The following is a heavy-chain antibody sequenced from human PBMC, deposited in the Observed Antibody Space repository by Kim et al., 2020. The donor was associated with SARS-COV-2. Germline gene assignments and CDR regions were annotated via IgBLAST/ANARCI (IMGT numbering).Heavy chain of an antibody. V-gene: IGHV3-64D*09. Sequence: HADSRKVRFTISIDNSKNTLYLHMSRRRAEDTAVYYCVKVPLLGTTVDYWGQGTLVTVSS. J-gene: IGHJ4*02. D-gene: IGHD1-7*01. CDR3: VKVPLLGTTVDY.